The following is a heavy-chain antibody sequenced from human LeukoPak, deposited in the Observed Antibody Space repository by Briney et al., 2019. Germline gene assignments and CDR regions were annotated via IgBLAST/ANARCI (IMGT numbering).Heavy chain of an antibody. CDR1: GYTFTGYY. V-gene: IGHV1-2*02. D-gene: IGHD5-24*01. Sequence: GASVKVSCKASGYTFTGYYMHWVRQAPGQGLEWMGWINPNSGGTNYAQKFQGRVTMTRDTSISTAYMELSRLRSDDTAVYYCARSGSRDGYNWVLYYYYYMDVWGKGTTVTISS. J-gene: IGHJ6*03. CDR3: ARSGSRDGYNWVLYYYYYMDV. CDR2: INPNSGGT.